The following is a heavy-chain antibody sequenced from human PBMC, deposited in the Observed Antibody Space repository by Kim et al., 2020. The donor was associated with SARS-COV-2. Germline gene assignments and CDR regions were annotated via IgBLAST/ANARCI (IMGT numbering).Heavy chain of an antibody. D-gene: IGHD2-15*01. CDR2: ISGSATST. CDR3: AKASCNGGSCPGAYYYYGMDV. Sequence: GGSLRLSCAASGFTFSSYAMHWVRQAPGKGLEWVSIISGSATSTFYADSVKGRFTISRDNSKNTLSLQMNSLRAEDTAVYYCAKASCNGGSCPGAYYYYGMDVWGQGTTVTVSS. V-gene: IGHV3-23*01. CDR1: GFTFSSYA. J-gene: IGHJ6*02.